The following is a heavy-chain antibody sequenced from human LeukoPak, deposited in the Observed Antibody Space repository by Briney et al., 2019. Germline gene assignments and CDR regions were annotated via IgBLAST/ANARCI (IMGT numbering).Heavy chain of an antibody. CDR3: ARGRVGSWYEYYFDY. J-gene: IGHJ4*02. CDR2: IIPIFGTA. V-gene: IGHV1-69*01. Sequence: SVKVSCKASGGTFSSYAISWVRQAPGQGLEWMGGIIPIFGTANYAQKFQGRVTITADESTSTAYMELSSLRSEDTAVYYCARGRVGSWYEYYFDYWGQGALVTVSS. CDR1: GGTFSSYA. D-gene: IGHD6-13*01.